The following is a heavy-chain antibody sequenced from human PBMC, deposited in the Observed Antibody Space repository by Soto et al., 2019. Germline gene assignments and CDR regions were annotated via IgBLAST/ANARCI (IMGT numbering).Heavy chain of an antibody. Sequence: GGSLRLSCAASGFTFDDYAMHWVRQAPGKGLEWVSGISWNSGSIGYADSVKGRFTISRDNAKNSLYLQMNSLRAEDTALYYCAKGGTYDYIWGSYRYPNWFDPWGQGTLVTVSS. J-gene: IGHJ5*02. CDR2: ISWNSGSI. V-gene: IGHV3-9*01. CDR3: AKGGTYDYIWGSYRYPNWFDP. D-gene: IGHD3-16*02. CDR1: GFTFDDYA.